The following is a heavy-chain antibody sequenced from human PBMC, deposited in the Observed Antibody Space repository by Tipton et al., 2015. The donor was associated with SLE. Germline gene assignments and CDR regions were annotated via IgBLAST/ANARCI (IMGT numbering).Heavy chain of an antibody. CDR2: INHSGST. J-gene: IGHJ5*02. Sequence: TLSLTCAVYGGSFSGYYWSWIRQPPGKGLEWIGEINHSGSTNYNPSLKSRVTISVGTSKNQFSLKLSSVTAADTAVYYCARGGYDILTGYYPSGWFDPWGQGTLVTVSS. CDR1: GGSFSGYY. CDR3: ARGGYDILTGYYPSGWFDP. D-gene: IGHD3-9*01. V-gene: IGHV4-34*01.